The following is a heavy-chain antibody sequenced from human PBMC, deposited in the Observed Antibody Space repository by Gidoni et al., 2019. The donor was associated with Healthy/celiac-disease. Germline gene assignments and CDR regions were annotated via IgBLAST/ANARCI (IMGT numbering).Heavy chain of an antibody. CDR3: ARDGSLRWNWYFDL. CDR2: IWYDGSNK. Sequence: QVQLVESGGGLVQPGRSLRLSCAASGFTFSSYGMHWVRQAPGKGLEWVAVIWYDGSNKYYADSVKGRFTISRDNSKNTLYLQMNSLRAEDTAVYYCARDGSLRWNWYFDLWGRGTLVTVSS. V-gene: IGHV3-33*01. J-gene: IGHJ2*01. D-gene: IGHD4-17*01. CDR1: GFTFSSYG.